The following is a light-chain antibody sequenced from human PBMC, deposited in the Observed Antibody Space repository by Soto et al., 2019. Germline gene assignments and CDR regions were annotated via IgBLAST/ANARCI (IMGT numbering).Light chain of an antibody. CDR2: NIE. V-gene: IGLV8-61*01. J-gene: IGLJ3*02. Sequence: VVTQEASLSVSPGGTVTLTCGLNSGSVSTSHYPSWYQQTPGQPPRTLILNIESRPSGVPERFSGTIIGRRAALTITGAQSEDESDYYCMLSVGTGVWVFGGGTKVTVL. CDR1: SGSVSTSHY. CDR3: MLSVGTGVWV.